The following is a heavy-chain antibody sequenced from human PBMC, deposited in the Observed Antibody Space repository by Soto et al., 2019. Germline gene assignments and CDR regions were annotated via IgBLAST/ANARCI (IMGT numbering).Heavy chain of an antibody. CDR2: ISGSGDNT. CDR1: GFTFSSYA. V-gene: IGHV3-23*01. J-gene: IGHJ6*03. CDR3: AKDLGTDDFWSAYYTYYYMDV. Sequence: EVQLLESGGGLVQPGGSLRLSCAASGFTFSSYALNWVRQAPGKGLEWVSVISGSGDNTYYADSVKGRFTISRDNSKNTLYLQMNSLRAEDTAVYYCAKDLGTDDFWSAYYTYYYMDVWDKGTTVTVSS. D-gene: IGHD3-3*01.